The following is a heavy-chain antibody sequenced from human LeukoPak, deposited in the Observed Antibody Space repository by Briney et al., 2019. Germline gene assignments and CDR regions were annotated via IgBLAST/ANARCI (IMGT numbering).Heavy chain of an antibody. CDR2: IYYSGST. V-gene: IGHV4-39*07. D-gene: IGHD3-22*01. J-gene: IGHJ3*02. CDR1: GGSISSSSYY. CDR3: ANLNDYYDSSGSIRAAFDI. Sequence: PSETLSLTCTVSGGSISSSSYYWGWIRQPPGKGLEWIGSIYYSGSTYYNPSLKSRVTISVDTSKNQFSLKLSSVTAADTAVYYCANLNDYYDSSGSIRAAFDIWGQGTMVTVSS.